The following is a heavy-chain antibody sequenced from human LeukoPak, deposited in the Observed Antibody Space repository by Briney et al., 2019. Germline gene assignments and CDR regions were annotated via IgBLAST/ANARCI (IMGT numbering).Heavy chain of an antibody. V-gene: IGHV4-59*01. J-gene: IGHJ6*03. Sequence: PSETLSLTCTVSGGSISSYYWSWIRQPPGKGLEWIGYIYYSGSTDYNPSLKSRVTISGDTSKNQFSLKLSSVTAADSAVYYCASGYSYYYYMDVWGKGTTVTVSS. CDR3: ASGYSYYYYMDV. CDR1: GGSISSYY. CDR2: IYYSGST. D-gene: IGHD2-15*01.